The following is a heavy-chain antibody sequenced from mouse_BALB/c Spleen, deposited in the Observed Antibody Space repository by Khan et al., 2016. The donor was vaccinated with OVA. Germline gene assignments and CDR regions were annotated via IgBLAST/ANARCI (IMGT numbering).Heavy chain of an antibody. V-gene: IGHV5-9-3*01. Sequence: EVELVESGGGLVKPGGSLKLSCSASGFTFSSYAMSWVRQTPEKRLELVATISSGGHYTFYPDSVKGRFTISRDNARNTLYLQMSSLRSEDTAMHYWARSLVDYHAMDYWGQGTSVTVSS. CDR1: GFTFSSYA. CDR2: ISSGGHYT. CDR3: ARSLVDYHAMDY. D-gene: IGHD2-2*01. J-gene: IGHJ4*01.